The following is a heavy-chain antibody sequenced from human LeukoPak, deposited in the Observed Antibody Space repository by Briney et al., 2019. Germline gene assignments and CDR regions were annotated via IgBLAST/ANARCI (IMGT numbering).Heavy chain of an antibody. CDR2: ISSDGDRT. CDR1: GFTFSMSA. J-gene: IGHJ4*02. CDR3: ARETGTGVTSSWYFDY. D-gene: IGHD6-13*01. V-gene: IGHV3-64*01. Sequence: GGSLRLSCAASGFTFSMSAIHWVRQAPGKGLEYLSAISSDGDRTYYTNSVKGRFTISRDNSKNTVYLQMGSLRTDDMALYYCARETGTGVTSSWYFDYWGQGTLVTVSS.